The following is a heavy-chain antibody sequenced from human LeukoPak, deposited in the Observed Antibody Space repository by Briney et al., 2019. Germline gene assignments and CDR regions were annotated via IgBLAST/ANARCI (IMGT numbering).Heavy chain of an antibody. CDR1: GFTFSSYA. Sequence: GGSLRLSCAASGFTFSSYAMHWVRQAPGKGLEWVAVISYDGSNKYYADSVKGRFTISRGNSKNTLYLQMNSLRAEDTAVYYCARDKSAQGTVDYWGQGTLVTVSS. V-gene: IGHV3-30*04. CDR3: ARDKSAQGTVDY. D-gene: IGHD3-10*01. CDR2: ISYDGSNK. J-gene: IGHJ4*02.